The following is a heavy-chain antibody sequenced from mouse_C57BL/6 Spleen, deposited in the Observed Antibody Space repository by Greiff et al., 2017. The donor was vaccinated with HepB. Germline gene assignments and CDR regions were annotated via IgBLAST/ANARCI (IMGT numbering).Heavy chain of an antibody. CDR3: ARGITGAYFDY. CDR1: GFTFSSYA. J-gene: IGHJ2*01. D-gene: IGHD4-1*01. CDR2: ISDGGSYT. Sequence: EVQWVESGGGLVKPGGSLKLSCAASGFTFSSYAMSWVRQTPEKRLEWVATISDGGSYTYYPDNVKGRFTISRDNAKNNLYLQMSHLKSEDTAMYYCARGITGAYFDYWGQGTTLTVSS. V-gene: IGHV5-4*01.